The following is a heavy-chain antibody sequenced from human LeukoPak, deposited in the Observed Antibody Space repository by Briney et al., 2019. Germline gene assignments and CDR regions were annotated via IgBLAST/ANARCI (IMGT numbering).Heavy chain of an antibody. V-gene: IGHV1-18*01. D-gene: IGHD4-11*01. CDR2: ISRDNSNR. Sequence: ASVKVSCKASGYTFTTYGISWVRQAPGQGLEWMGWISRDNSNRNYAQKLQDRLTMTTDTSTSTAYMELRSLKSDDPAIYYCAKDSYSWTYPPAYWGQGTLVTVSS. CDR3: AKDSYSWTYPPAY. J-gene: IGHJ4*02. CDR1: GYTFTTYG.